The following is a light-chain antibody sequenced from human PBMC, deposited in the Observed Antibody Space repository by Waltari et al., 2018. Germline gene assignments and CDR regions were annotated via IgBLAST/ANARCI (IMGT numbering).Light chain of an antibody. CDR3: SAWDSSRSAVV. CDR1: SHNVGNQG. CDR2: RQN. J-gene: IGLJ2*01. V-gene: IGLV10-54*01. Sequence: QAGLTQPPSVSKGLRQTATLTCTGNSHNVGNQGAAWRQQHQGHPPKLLSYRQNNRPPGVAERVSASRSGNTASLTITGLQPEDEADYYCSAWDSSRSAVVFGGGTKLTVL.